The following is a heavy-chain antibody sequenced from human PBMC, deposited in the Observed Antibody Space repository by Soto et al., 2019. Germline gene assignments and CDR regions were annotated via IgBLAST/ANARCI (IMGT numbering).Heavy chain of an antibody. CDR3: ARDERKKQQLGLEEYGMDV. CDR2: ISYDGSNK. J-gene: IGHJ6*01. V-gene: IGHV3-30-3*01. CDR1: GFTFSSYA. D-gene: IGHD6-13*01. Sequence: QVQLVESGGGVVQPGRSLRLSCAASGFTFSSYAMHWVRQAPGKGLEWVAVISYDGSNKYYADSVKGRFTISRDNSKNTLYLQMNSLRAEDTAVYYCARDERKKQQLGLEEYGMDVW.